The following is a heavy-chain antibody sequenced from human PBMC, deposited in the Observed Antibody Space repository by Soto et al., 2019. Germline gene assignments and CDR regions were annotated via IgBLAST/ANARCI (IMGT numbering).Heavy chain of an antibody. J-gene: IGHJ5*02. V-gene: IGHV3-23*01. CDR3: AKDLLHRPKNYFDP. D-gene: IGHD2-15*01. Sequence: GGSLRLSCAASGFTFSSYAMSWVRQAPGKGLEWVSTISGSGGSTYYADSVKGRFTISRGNSKNTLYLQMNSLRAEDTAVYYCAKDLLHRPKNYFDPWGQGTLVTVSS. CDR1: GFTFSSYA. CDR2: ISGSGGST.